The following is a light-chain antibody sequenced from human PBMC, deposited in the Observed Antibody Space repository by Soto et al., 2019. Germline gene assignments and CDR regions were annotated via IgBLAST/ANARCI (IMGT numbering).Light chain of an antibody. CDR2: DVS. V-gene: IGLV2-14*01. CDR1: SSDVGGYEY. Sequence: QSALTQPASVSGSPGQSITISCTGTSSDVGGYEYVSWYQQHPGKAPRLMIYDVSSRPSDVSFRFSGSKSGNTASLTISGLQAEDGADYYCSSYATSSPYVFGTGTKVTVL. J-gene: IGLJ1*01. CDR3: SSYATSSPYV.